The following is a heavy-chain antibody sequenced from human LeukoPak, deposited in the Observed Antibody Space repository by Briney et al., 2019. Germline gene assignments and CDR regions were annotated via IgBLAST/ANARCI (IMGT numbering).Heavy chain of an antibody. CDR1: GGSISSGSYY. Sequence: SETLSLTCTVSGGSISSGSYYWSWIRQPAGKGLEWIGYIYYSGSTNYNPSLKSRVTISVDTSKNQFSLKLSSVTAADTAVYYCALYDFWSGAGFGYWGQGTLVTVSS. D-gene: IGHD3-3*01. CDR2: IYYSGST. J-gene: IGHJ4*02. CDR3: ALYDFWSGAGFGY. V-gene: IGHV4-61*10.